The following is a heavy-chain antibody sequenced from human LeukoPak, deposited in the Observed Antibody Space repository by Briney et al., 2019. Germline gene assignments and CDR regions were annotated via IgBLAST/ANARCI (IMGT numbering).Heavy chain of an antibody. D-gene: IGHD6-19*01. CDR2: IYYSGST. V-gene: IGHV4-59*08. CDR3: ARHLSSGWYARAFDI. Sequence: TSETLSLTCTVSGGSISSYYWSWIRQPPGKGLEWIGYIYYSGSTNYNPSLKSRVTISVDTSKNQFSLKLSSVTAADTAVYYCARHLSSGWYARAFDIWGQGTMVTVSS. J-gene: IGHJ3*02. CDR1: GGSISSYY.